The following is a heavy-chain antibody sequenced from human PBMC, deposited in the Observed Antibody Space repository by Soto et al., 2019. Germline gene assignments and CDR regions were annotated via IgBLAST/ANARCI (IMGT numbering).Heavy chain of an antibody. V-gene: IGHV1-18*04. CDR3: ARVGRRAIIYGMEV. J-gene: IGHJ6*01. CDR2: ISAYNGNT. CDR1: CYTFTRDG. Sequence: ASVKVSFEASCYTFTRDGISWVRQAPGQGLEGMGWISAYNGNTNYAQKLQGRVTMTTDTSTSTAYMELRSLRPDDTAVYDCARVGRRAIIYGMEVLGQGTTVTVSP.